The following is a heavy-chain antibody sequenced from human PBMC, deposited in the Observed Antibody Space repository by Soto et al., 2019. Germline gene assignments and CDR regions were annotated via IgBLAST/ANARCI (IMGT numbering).Heavy chain of an antibody. D-gene: IGHD1-7*01. CDR3: ARAELNPNRNYAFDY. V-gene: IGHV1-18*01. CDR2: ISAYNGNT. Sequence: QVQLVQSVAEVKKPGASVKVSCKASGYTFTSYGISWVRQAPGQGREWMGWISAYNGNTNYAQKLQGRVTRTTDTSTSTAYMELRSLRSDDTAVYYCARAELNPNRNYAFDYWCQGTLVTVS. CDR1: GYTFTSYG. J-gene: IGHJ4*02.